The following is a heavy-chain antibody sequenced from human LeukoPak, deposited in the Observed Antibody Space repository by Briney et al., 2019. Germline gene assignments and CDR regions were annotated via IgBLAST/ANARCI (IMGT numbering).Heavy chain of an antibody. D-gene: IGHD2-15*01. V-gene: IGHV4-30-4*01. CDR3: ARGRYCSADICSGGDAFDI. Sequence: PSETLSLTCTVSGGSISSGDYYWSWIRQPPGKGLVWIAYMYYSGSTYYNRSLKSRVTMSADTSKNQLSLKLSSVTAADTAVYYCARGRYCSADICSGGDAFDIWGQGTMVSVSS. J-gene: IGHJ3*02. CDR1: GGSISSGDYY. CDR2: MYYSGST.